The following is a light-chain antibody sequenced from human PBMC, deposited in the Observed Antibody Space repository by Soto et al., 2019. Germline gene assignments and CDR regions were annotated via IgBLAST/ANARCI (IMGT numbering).Light chain of an antibody. CDR3: QTWGTGIRL. J-gene: IGLJ2*01. CDR1: SGHSTYA. V-gene: IGLV4-69*01. CDR2: LNSDGTH. Sequence: QSVVTQSPSASASLGASVKLTCTLSSGHSTYAIAWHQQQPEKGPRYLMRLNSDGTHKKGDGIPDRFSGSSSGAERYLTISSLQSEDEADYYCQTWGTGIRLFGGGTKVTVL.